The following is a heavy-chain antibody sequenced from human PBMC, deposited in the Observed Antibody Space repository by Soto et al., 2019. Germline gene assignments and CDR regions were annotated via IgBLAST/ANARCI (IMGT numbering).Heavy chain of an antibody. D-gene: IGHD1-1*01. CDR2: ISGSGGGT. CDR1: GFTFSSYA. Sequence: PGGSMSLSWAASGFTFSSYAMSRVRQAPVKRLEWVSSISGSGGGTYYADSVKGRFTFSRDNSKNTLYLQMNSLRAEDTAVYYCAKFGMATTKRSPPYYIDYWGQGALVTVSS. CDR3: AKFGMATTKRSPPYYIDY. J-gene: IGHJ4*02. V-gene: IGHV3-23*01.